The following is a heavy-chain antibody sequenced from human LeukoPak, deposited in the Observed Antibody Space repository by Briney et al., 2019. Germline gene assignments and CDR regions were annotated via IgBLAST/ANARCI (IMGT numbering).Heavy chain of an antibody. CDR2: IYSGGST. D-gene: IGHD3-22*01. CDR3: ARDSNYYDSSGTDAFDI. V-gene: IGHV3-66*01. Sequence: GGSLRLSCAASGFTVSSNYMSWVRQAPGKGLEWVSVIYSGGSTYYADSVKGRFTISRDNSKNTLYLQMNSLRAEDTAVYYCARDSNYYDSSGTDAFDIWGQGTMVTVSS. J-gene: IGHJ3*02. CDR1: GFTVSSNY.